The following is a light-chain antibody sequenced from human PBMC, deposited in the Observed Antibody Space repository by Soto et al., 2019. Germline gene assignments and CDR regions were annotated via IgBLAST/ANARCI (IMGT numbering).Light chain of an antibody. CDR2: DAS. CDR3: QQYNSYSLT. J-gene: IGKJ4*01. V-gene: IGKV1-5*01. CDR1: QSISSW. Sequence: DIQMTQSPSTLSASVGAKVTITCRASQSISSWLAWYQQKPGKAPKLLIYDASSLESGVPSRFSGSGSGTEFTLTISSLQPDDFATYYCQQYNSYSLTIGGGTKVEIK.